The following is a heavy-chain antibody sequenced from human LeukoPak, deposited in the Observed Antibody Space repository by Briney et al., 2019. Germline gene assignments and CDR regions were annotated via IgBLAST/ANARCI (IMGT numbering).Heavy chain of an antibody. V-gene: IGHV4-4*07. Sequence: SETLSLTCTVSGGSITGYYWSWIRQPAGKELECVGRTDTTGTTSSNPSLKSRVTMSLDTSKSLFSLKLTSVTAADTAVYYCARDRGLYDYGDLLPLDAFDIWGQGKMVIVSS. J-gene: IGHJ3*02. D-gene: IGHD4-17*01. CDR2: TDTTGTT. CDR1: GGSITGYY. CDR3: ARDRGLYDYGDLLPLDAFDI.